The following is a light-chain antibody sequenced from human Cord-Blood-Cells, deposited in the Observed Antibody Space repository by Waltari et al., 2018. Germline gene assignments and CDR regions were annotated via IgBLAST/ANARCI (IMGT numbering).Light chain of an antibody. CDR1: QSISSY. Sequence: DIQMTQSPSSLSASVGDRVTITCRASQSISSYLNWYQQKPGKAPKLLIYAASSLQSWVPSRFSGSGSGTDFTLTISSLQPEDFATYYCQQGYSTPRTFGQGTKVEIK. CDR2: AAS. J-gene: IGKJ1*01. CDR3: QQGYSTPRT. V-gene: IGKV1-39*01.